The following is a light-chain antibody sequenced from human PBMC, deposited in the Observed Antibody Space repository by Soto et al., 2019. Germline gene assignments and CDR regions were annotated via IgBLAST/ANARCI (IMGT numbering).Light chain of an antibody. Sequence: IVMTQSPATLSVSPGEGATLSCTASESLNNNLAWSQQKPGQAPRLLIYAATTRATGFPARFSGSGSGTEFTLTISSLQSEDFAVYYCQQHHKWPLTFGGGTKVDIK. V-gene: IGKV3-15*01. CDR1: ESLNNN. CDR2: AAT. CDR3: QQHHKWPLT. J-gene: IGKJ4*01.